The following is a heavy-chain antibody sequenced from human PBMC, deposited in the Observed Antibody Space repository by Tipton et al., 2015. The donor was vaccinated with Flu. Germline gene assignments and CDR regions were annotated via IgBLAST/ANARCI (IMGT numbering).Heavy chain of an antibody. D-gene: IGHD5-12*01. CDR3: ARVGSGYDYFDY. V-gene: IGHV3-23*01. Sequence: SLRLSCAASGFTFSSYAMSWVRQAPGKGLEWVSAISGSGGSTYYADSVKGRFTISRDNSKNTLYLQMNSLRAEDTAVYYCARVGSGYDYFDYWGQGPLVTVSS. CDR1: GFTFSSYA. CDR2: ISGSGGST. J-gene: IGHJ4*02.